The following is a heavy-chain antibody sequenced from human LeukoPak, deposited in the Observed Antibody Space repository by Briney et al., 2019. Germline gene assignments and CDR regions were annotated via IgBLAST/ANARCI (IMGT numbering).Heavy chain of an antibody. D-gene: IGHD2/OR15-2a*01. Sequence: PSETLSLTCAVSGGSISSSNWWSWVRQPPGKGLEWIGEIYHSGSTNYNPSLKSRVTISVDKSKNQFSLKLTSVTAADTAVYYCARRVGYCNSNGCPPFDYWGQGTLVTVSS. CDR3: ARRVGYCNSNGCPPFDY. CDR2: IYHSGST. V-gene: IGHV4-4*02. J-gene: IGHJ4*02. CDR1: GGSISSSNW.